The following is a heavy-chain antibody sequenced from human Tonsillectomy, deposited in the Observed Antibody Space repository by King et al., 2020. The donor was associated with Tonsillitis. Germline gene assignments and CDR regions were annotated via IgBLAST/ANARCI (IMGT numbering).Heavy chain of an antibody. CDR2: IYPGDSDT. J-gene: IGHJ4*02. D-gene: IGHD2-15*01. CDR1: GFTFTSYW. Sequence: VQLVESGAEVKKPGESLRISCKGSGFTFTSYWIGWVRQMPGKGLEWMGIIYPGDSDTRYSPSFQSQVTIPADKSISTAYLQWSSLKASDTAMYYCARQGTPLLAPYYFDYWGQGTLVTVS. V-gene: IGHV5-51*01. CDR3: ARQGTPLLAPYYFDY.